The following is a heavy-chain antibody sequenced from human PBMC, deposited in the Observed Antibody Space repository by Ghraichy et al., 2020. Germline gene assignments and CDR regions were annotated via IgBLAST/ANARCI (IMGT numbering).Heavy chain of an antibody. CDR3: ARVAGTGAGNDL. Sequence: GESLNISCAASGFNFSNYWMSWVRQAPGKGLEWVANINLDGSAKYYVDSVKGRFTLSRDNAKKSVYLQMNSLRVDDTAVYYCARVAGTGAGNDLWGQGTLVTVSS. CDR1: GFNFSNYW. J-gene: IGHJ5*02. V-gene: IGHV3-7*03. CDR2: INLDGSAK. D-gene: IGHD1-1*01.